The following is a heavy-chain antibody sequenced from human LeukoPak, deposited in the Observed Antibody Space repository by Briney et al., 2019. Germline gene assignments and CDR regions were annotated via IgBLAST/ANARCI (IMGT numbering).Heavy chain of an antibody. CDR2: INHSGST. V-gene: IGHV4-34*01. CDR1: GGSFSGYY. J-gene: IGHJ4*02. D-gene: IGHD5-24*01. Sequence: SETLSLTCAVYGGSFSGYYWSWIRQPPGKGLEWIGEINHSGSTNYNPSLKSRVTISVDTSKNQFSLKLSPVTAADTAVYYCARRPRGRDGYKYWGQGTLVTVSS. CDR3: ARRPRGRDGYKY.